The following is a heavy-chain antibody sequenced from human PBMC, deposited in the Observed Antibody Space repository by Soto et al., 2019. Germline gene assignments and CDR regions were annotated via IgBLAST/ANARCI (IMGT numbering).Heavy chain of an antibody. J-gene: IGHJ6*02. CDR2: ISGSGGST. CDR3: AKRGAMVTYYGMDV. CDR1: GFTFSSYA. Sequence: GGSLRLSCAASGFTFSSYAMSWVRQAPGKGLEWVSAISGSGGSTYYADSVKGRFTISRDNSKNTLYLQMSSLRAEDTAVYYCAKRGAMVTYYGMDVWDQGTTVTVSS. V-gene: IGHV3-23*01. D-gene: IGHD5-18*01.